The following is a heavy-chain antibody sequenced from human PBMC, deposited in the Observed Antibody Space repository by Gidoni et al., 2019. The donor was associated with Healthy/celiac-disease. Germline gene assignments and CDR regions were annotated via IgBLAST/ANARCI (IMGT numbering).Heavy chain of an antibody. V-gene: IGHV1-69*01. CDR3: ARGRRRGYSGYYPYYYYYGMDV. J-gene: IGHJ6*02. CDR1: GGTCRRHA. D-gene: IGHD5-12*01. Sequence: QVQLVQSGAEVKKPGASVKVSCKAPGGTCRRHAISWVRQAPGQGLEWMGGIIPIFGTANYAQKFQGSVTITADESTSTAYMELSSLRSEDTAVFYCARGRRRGYSGYYPYYYYYGMDVWGQGTTVTVSS. CDR2: IIPIFGTA.